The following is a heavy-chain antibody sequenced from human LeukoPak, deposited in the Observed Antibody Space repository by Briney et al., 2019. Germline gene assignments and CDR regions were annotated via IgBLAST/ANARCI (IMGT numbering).Heavy chain of an antibody. V-gene: IGHV4-59*01. CDR2: IYNRGST. J-gene: IGHJ4*02. CDR3: ARVVGATSFDC. Sequence: PSETLSLTCTVSGGSISSYYWSWIRQPPGKGLEWIGYIYNRGSTNYNPSLKSRVTMTVDTSRTQFSLKLSSVTAADTAVYYCARVVGATSFDCWGQGTLVTVAS. CDR1: GGSISSYY. D-gene: IGHD1-26*01.